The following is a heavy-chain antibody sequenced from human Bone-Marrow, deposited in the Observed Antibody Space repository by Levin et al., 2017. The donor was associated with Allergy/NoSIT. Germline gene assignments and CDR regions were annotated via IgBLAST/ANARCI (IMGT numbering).Heavy chain of an antibody. CDR2: ISTDGGST. J-gene: IGHJ6*02. CDR1: GFTFEDYA. D-gene: IGHD3-16*01. V-gene: IGHV3-43D*04. CDR3: AKDIASRTWGVTDYYGMDV. Sequence: GESLKISCAASGFTFEDYAMHWVRQAPGKGLEWVSLISTDGGSTYYGGSVKGRFTISRDNSKNSLYLEMNSLRPEDTAFYYCAKDIASRTWGVTDYYGMDVWGQGTTVTVFS.